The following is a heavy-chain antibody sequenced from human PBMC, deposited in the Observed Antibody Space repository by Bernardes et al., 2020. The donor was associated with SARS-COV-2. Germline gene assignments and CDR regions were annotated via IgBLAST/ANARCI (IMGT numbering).Heavy chain of an antibody. Sequence: SETLSLTCTASGGSITNYYWAWIRQTPGKGLEWVAYIHSTGTSTNYNPSLKSRVTISIDMSRNSVSLKMNYVTAADTAVYYCARTRPSQQLVDYWGLGTLVTVSS. D-gene: IGHD6-6*01. CDR3: ARTRPSQQLVDY. J-gene: IGHJ4*01. CDR2: IHSTGTST. V-gene: IGHV4-4*08. CDR1: GGSITNYY.